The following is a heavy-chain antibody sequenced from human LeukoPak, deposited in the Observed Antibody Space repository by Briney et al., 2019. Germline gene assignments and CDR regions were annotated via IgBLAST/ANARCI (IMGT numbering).Heavy chain of an antibody. J-gene: IGHJ4*02. D-gene: IGHD3-16*01. CDR1: GFTFSSYT. Sequence: AGGSLRLSCTASGFTFSSYTMNWVRQAPGKGLEWVSAIHNGGGNTSYAGSVKGRFTISRDNSKNTLFLQMNSLRAEDTAVYYCAKDSAFGGEDSWGQGTLVTVSS. CDR2: IHNGGGNT. CDR3: AKDSAFGGEDS. V-gene: IGHV3-23*01.